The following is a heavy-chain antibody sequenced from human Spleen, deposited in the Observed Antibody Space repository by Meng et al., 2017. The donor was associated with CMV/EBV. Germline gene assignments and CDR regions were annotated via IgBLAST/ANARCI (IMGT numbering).Heavy chain of an antibody. CDR1: GFTFSSYA. CDR2: ISCSGGST. J-gene: IGHJ4*02. V-gene: IGHV3-23*01. D-gene: IGHD1-14*01. CDR3: AKDSVVSPVDY. Sequence: GESLKISCAASGFTFSSYAMSWVRQAPGKGLEWVSAISCSGGSTYYADSVKGRFTISRDNSKNTLYLQMNSLRDEDTAVYYCAKDSVVSPVDYWGQGTLVTVSS.